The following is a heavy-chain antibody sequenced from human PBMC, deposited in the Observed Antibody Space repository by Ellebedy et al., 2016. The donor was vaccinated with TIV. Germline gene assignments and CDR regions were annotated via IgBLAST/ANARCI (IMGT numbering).Heavy chain of an antibody. CDR2: INHSGST. J-gene: IGHJ4*02. V-gene: IGHV4-34*01. Sequence: MPSETLSLTCAVYGGSFSGYYWSWIRQPPGKGLEWIGEINHSGSTNYNPSLKSRVTISVDTSKNQFSLKLSSVTAADTAVYYCASSHVDTAMVNGYWGQGTLVTVSS. CDR1: GGSFSGYY. CDR3: ASSHVDTAMVNGY. D-gene: IGHD5-18*01.